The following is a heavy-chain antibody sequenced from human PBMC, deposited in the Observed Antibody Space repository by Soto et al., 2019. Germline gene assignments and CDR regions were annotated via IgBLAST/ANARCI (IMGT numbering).Heavy chain of an antibody. J-gene: IGHJ6*02. D-gene: IGHD2-8*01. Sequence: ASVKVSCKASGYTFTSHYMHWVRQAPGQGLEWMGIINPSGGSTSYAQKFQGRVTMTRDTSTSTVYMELSSLRSEDTAVYYCARLRSVYNYGMEVWGQGTTVTVSS. CDR3: ARLRSVYNYGMEV. V-gene: IGHV1-46*01. CDR2: INPSGGST. CDR1: GYTFTSHY.